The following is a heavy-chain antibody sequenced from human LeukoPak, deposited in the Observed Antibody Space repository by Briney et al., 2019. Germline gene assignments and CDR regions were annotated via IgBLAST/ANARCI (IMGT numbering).Heavy chain of an antibody. CDR3: ATEAIVERRGSGTYYNSGAFDI. V-gene: IGHV1-24*01. Sequence: ASVKVSCMVSGYXLTELSMHWVRQAPGKGLEWMGGLDPENGETIYAQKFQGRVTMTEDTSTDTAYMELSSLRSEDTASYYCATEAIVERRGSGTYYNSGAFDIWGLGTMVTVSS. CDR2: LDPENGET. D-gene: IGHD3-10*01. CDR1: GYXLTELS. J-gene: IGHJ3*02.